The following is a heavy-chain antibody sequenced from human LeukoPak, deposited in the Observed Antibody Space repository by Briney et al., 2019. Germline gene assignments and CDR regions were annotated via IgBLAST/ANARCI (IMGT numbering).Heavy chain of an antibody. Sequence: ASVKVSCTASGYTFTSYGISWVRQAPGQGLEWMGWISAYNGNTNYAQKLQGRVTMTTDTSTSTAYMELRSLRSDDTAVYYCARDGDFDYSLSWFDPWGQGTLVTVSS. J-gene: IGHJ5*02. CDR1: GYTFTSYG. D-gene: IGHD4-11*01. V-gene: IGHV1-18*01. CDR2: ISAYNGNT. CDR3: ARDGDFDYSLSWFDP.